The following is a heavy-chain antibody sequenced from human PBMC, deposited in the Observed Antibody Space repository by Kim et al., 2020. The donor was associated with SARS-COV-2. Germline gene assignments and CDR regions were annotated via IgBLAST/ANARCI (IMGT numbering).Heavy chain of an antibody. V-gene: IGHV3-64D*06. CDR3: VKGIGRLVGAPYYFDY. CDR2: ISFDGGKT. J-gene: IGHJ4*02. Sequence: GGSLRLSCSASGFTFSNYALHWVRQAPGKGLEYVSAISFDGGKTYYADSVNGRFTISRDNSQNTVYLQVSSLRSEDTAMYYCVKGIGRLVGAPYYFDYWGQGALVTVPS. CDR1: GFTFSNYA. D-gene: IGHD2-2*01.